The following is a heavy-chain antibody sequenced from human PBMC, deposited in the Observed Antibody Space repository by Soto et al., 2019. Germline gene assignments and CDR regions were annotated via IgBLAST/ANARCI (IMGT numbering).Heavy chain of an antibody. CDR2: IIPIFGSA. V-gene: IGHV1-69*01. Sequence: QVQLVQSGAEVKKPGSSVKVSCKASGGTFSSYAISWVRQAPGQGLEWMGGIIPIFGSAHYAQKFQGRVTITADESTSTAYMELSSLRSEDTAVYYCASGGGSYTVNWFAPWGQGTLVTVSS. J-gene: IGHJ5*02. CDR1: GGTFSSYA. CDR3: ASGGGSYTVNWFAP. D-gene: IGHD1-26*01.